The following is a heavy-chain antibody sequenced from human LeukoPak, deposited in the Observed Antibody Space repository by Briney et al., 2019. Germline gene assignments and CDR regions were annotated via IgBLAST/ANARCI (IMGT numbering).Heavy chain of an antibody. D-gene: IGHD5-18*01. CDR1: GFTFDDYA. Sequence: PGRSLRLSCAASGFTFDDYAMHWVRQAPGKGLEWVSGISWNSGSIGYADSVKGRFTISRDNAKNSLYLQMNSLRAEDTAVYYCAKDITAMTRYYFDYWGQGTLVTVSS. V-gene: IGHV3-9*01. CDR2: ISWNSGSI. J-gene: IGHJ4*02. CDR3: AKDITAMTRYYFDY.